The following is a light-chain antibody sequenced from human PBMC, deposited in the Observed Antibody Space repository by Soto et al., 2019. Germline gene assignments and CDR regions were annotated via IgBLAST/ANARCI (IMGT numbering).Light chain of an antibody. CDR2: HAS. CDR1: QGIAKY. V-gene: IGKV1-33*01. CDR3: QQSDNLPLT. Sequence: DTQMTQSPCSLSASVGDRVTITCQASQGIAKYLHWYQQKPGKAPKLLIYHASNLQTGVPSRFSGSGSGTDFTLTISSLQPEDIATYFCQQSDNLPLTFGGGTKVEIK. J-gene: IGKJ4*01.